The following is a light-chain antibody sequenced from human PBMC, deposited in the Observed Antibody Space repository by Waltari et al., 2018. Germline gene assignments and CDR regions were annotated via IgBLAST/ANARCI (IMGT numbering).Light chain of an antibody. J-gene: IGKJ4*01. CDR2: YAS. V-gene: IGKV3-11*01. CDR3: QQRGTYLGLT. CDR1: QSVSKY. Sequence: VLTQSPATMSLSPGERATLSCRASQSVSKYLAWYQQTPGQAPRLLIFYASNRATGIPARFSGSGSGTEFSLTISSLEPEDFAVYYCQQRGTYLGLTFGGGTKVDIK.